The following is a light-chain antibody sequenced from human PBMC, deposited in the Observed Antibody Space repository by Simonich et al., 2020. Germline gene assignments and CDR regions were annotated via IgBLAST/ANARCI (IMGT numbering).Light chain of an antibody. J-gene: IGLJ3*02. CDR2: DFS. CDR1: SSDVGGYNY. V-gene: IGLV2-14*01. CDR3: SSYTSSSTWV. Sequence: QSALTQPASVSGSPGQSITISCTGTSSDVGGYNYVSWYQQHPGKAPKLMIYDFSKLPSGVSNRFSGSKSGNPASLTISGLQAEDEADYYCSSYTSSSTWVFGGGTKLTVL.